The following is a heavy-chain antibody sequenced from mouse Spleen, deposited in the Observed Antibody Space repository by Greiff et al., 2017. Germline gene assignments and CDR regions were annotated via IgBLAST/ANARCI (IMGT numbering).Heavy chain of an antibody. Sequence: LVESGPELVKPGASVKISCKASGYSFTGYFMNWVMQSHGKSLEWIGRINPYNGDTFYNQKFKGKATLTVDKSSSTAHMELRSLASEDSAVYYCARSIYYGNLYYFDYWGQGTTLTVSS. CDR3: ARSIYYGNLYYFDY. D-gene: IGHD2-1*01. V-gene: IGHV1-20*02. CDR2: INPYNGDT. CDR1: GYSFTGYF. J-gene: IGHJ2*01.